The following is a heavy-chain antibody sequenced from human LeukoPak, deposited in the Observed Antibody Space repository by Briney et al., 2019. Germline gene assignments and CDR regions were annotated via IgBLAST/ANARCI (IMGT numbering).Heavy chain of an antibody. D-gene: IGHD3-10*01. V-gene: IGHV4-30-4*08. CDR1: GGSISSGDYY. CDR3: TRLPYYTNWFDP. CDR2: IYYSGST. Sequence: SETLSLTCTVSGGSISSGDYYWSWIRQPPGKGLEWIGYIYYSGSTYYNPSLKSRVTISVDTSKNQFSLKLSSVTAADTAVYYCTRLPYYTNWFDPWGQGTLVTVSS. J-gene: IGHJ5*02.